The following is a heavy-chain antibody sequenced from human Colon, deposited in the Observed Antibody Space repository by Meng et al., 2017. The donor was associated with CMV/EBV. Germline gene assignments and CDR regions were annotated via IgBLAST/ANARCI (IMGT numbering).Heavy chain of an antibody. Sequence: QRHLEESGPGLVKPSETLSLTCSVSGGSFTTNSYFWAWIRQPPGKGLEYIGSIYNSGSTYYNASLKSRVTMSVDTSKNQFSLKLSSVTAADTAKYYCARGVLNFFDYWGQGTLVTVSS. CDR2: IYNSGST. J-gene: IGHJ4*02. V-gene: IGHV4-39*07. D-gene: IGHD3-10*01. CDR3: ARGVLNFFDY. CDR1: GGSFTTNSYF.